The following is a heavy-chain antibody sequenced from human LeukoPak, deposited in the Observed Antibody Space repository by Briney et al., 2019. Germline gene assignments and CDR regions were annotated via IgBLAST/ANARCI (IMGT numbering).Heavy chain of an antibody. Sequence: PGGSLRLSCAASGFTFSNAWMSWVRQAPGKGLEWVGRIKSKTDGGTTDYAAPVKGRFTISRDDSKNTLYLQMNSLKTEDTAVYYCTTHQYYSSTSCYDYYYYMDVWGKGTTVTVSS. CDR2: IKSKTDGGTT. CDR3: TTHQYYSSTSCYDYYYYMDV. V-gene: IGHV3-15*01. J-gene: IGHJ6*03. D-gene: IGHD2-2*01. CDR1: GFTFSNAW.